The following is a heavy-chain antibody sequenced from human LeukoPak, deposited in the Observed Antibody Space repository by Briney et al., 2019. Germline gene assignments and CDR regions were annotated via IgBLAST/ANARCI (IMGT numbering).Heavy chain of an antibody. CDR2: IYSGGST. CDR1: GFTDSSNY. V-gene: IGHV3-53*01. D-gene: IGHD1-26*01. Sequence: PGGSLRLSCAASGFTDSSNYMSWVRQAPGKGLEWVSVIYSGGSTYYADSVKGRFTISRDNSKNTLYLQMNSLRVEDTAVYYCARVRGGRYHYWGQGTLVTVSS. CDR3: ARVRGGRYHY. J-gene: IGHJ4*02.